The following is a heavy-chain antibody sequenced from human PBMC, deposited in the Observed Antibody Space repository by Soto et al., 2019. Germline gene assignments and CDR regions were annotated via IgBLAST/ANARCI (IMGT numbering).Heavy chain of an antibody. V-gene: IGHV3-15*07. CDR2: IKTTTEGGTT. CDR1: GLTISNAW. Sequence: EVQLVESGGGFIYPGGSLRLSCAASGLTISNAWMNWVRQAPGKGLEWVGRIKTTTEGGTTDYAAAVKGRFTVSRGDSKNTLYLQMNSLRTEYTAVYYCTTGSVEGVWGQGTTVTVSS. CDR3: TTGSVEGV. J-gene: IGHJ6*02. D-gene: IGHD2-15*01.